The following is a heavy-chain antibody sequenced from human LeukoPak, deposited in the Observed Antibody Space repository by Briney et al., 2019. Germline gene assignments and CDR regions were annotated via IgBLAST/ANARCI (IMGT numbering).Heavy chain of an antibody. CDR1: GFTFSSYG. CDR3: ARGFGIYGMDV. V-gene: IGHV3-33*01. J-gene: IGHJ6*02. Sequence: GRSLRLSCAASGFTFSSYGMPWVRQAPGKGLEWVAVIWYDGSNKYYADSVKGRFTISRDNSKNTLYLQMNSLRAEDTAVYYCARGFGIYGMDVWGQGTTVTVSS. CDR2: IWYDGSNK. D-gene: IGHD1-20*01.